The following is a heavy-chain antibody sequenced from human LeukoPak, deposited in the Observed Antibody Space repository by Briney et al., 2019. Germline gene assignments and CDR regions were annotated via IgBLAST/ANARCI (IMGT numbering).Heavy chain of an antibody. J-gene: IGHJ4*02. V-gene: IGHV4-59*11. CDR1: DGSISSHY. D-gene: IGHD1-20*01. CDR2: ISYTGST. CDR3: ARTRGDNWNDIDS. Sequence: PSETLSLTCTASDGSISSHYWSWIRQPPGKGPEWISFISYTGSTYYNPSLKSRVTISLDTSKNHFSLRLSSVTAADTAVYYCARTRGDNWNDIDSWGQGTLVTVSS.